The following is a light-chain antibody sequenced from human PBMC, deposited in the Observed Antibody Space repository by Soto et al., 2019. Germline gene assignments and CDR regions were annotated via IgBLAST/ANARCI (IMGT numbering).Light chain of an antibody. CDR3: QQYHSFSFT. J-gene: IGKJ2*01. CDR1: QSITYW. V-gene: IGKV1-5*01. CDR2: DVF. Sequence: DIQMTQSPSSLSASVGDRVTITCRASQSITYWLAWYQQKPGRAPKLLIYDVFNLQSGVPSRFSGSGSGTAFTLTISSLQPDDSATYYCQQYHSFSFTFGPGTKLEIK.